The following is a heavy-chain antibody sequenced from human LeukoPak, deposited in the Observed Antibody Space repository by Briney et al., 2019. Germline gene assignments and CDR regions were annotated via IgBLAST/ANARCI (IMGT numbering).Heavy chain of an antibody. J-gene: IGHJ4*02. Sequence: GGSLRLSCAASAFTFSDYTMTWVRQAPGKGLDWVSAISGSGGSTYYADSVKGRFTISRDNSKNTLYLQMNSLRAEDTGLYYCVRGTSRGGYSYWGQGTLVTVSS. CDR2: ISGSGGST. V-gene: IGHV3-23*01. CDR3: VRGTSRGGYSY. D-gene: IGHD5-12*01. CDR1: AFTFSDYT.